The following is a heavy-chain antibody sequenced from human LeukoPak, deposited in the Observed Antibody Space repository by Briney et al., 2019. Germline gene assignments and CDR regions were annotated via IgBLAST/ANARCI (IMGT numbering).Heavy chain of an antibody. D-gene: IGHD2-15*01. CDR2: VSGSSSYI. CDR3: ARDGGGYDY. J-gene: IGHJ4*02. CDR1: GFTFSSYW. Sequence: GGSLRLSCAASGFTFSSYWMHWVRQAPGKGLEWVSSVSGSSSYIYYADSVKGRFTISRDNAKNSLYLQMNSLRAEDTAVYHCARDGGGYDYWGQGTLVTVSS. V-gene: IGHV3-21*01.